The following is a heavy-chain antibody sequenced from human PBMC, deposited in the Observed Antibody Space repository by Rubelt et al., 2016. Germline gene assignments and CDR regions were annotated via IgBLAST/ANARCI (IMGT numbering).Heavy chain of an antibody. CDR3: ARIGLIGFDH. J-gene: IGHJ4*02. Sequence: VQLVESGGGVVQPGRSLRLSCAASGFTFSSYAMHWVRQAPGKGLEWVANINQDGDGKHYVDAVKGRFTISRDNAKNSLYLQMNSLRAEDTAVYYCARIGLIGFDHWGQGTLVTVSS. CDR2: INQDGDGK. D-gene: IGHD2/OR15-2a*01. CDR1: GFTFSSYA. V-gene: IGHV3-7*01.